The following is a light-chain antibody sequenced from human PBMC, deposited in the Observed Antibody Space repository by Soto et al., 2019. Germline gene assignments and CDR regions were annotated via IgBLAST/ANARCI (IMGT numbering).Light chain of an antibody. J-gene: IGKJ2*01. V-gene: IGKV3-11*01. Sequence: EIVLTQSPATLSLSPGERATLSCRASQSVSSDLAWYQQKPGKAPRLLIYDASNRATGIPARFSGSGSGTDFTLTISSPVPEDFAVYYCQQRSDWPYTFGQGTTLEIK. CDR3: QQRSDWPYT. CDR2: DAS. CDR1: QSVSSD.